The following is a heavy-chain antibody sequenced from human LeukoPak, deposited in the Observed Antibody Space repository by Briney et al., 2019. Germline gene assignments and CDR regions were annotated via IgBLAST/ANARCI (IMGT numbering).Heavy chain of an antibody. D-gene: IGHD3-10*01. Sequence: GGSQRLSCGASGFTFSSYSMNWVREAPGKGREWVSSISSSSSYIYYADSVKGRFTIYRDNAKNSLYLQMNSLRAEDTAVYYCARAPITMVRGDDFCYFDYWGQGALVTVSS. V-gene: IGHV3-21*01. CDR3: ARAPITMVRGDDFCYFDY. J-gene: IGHJ4*02. CDR2: ISSSSSYI. CDR1: GFTFSSYS.